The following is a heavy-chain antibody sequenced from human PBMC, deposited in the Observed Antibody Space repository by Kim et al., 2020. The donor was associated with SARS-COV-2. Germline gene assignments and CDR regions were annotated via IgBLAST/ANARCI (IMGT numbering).Heavy chain of an antibody. CDR2: ISSNGGST. V-gene: IGHV3-64D*06. Sequence: GGSLRLSCSASGFTFSSYAMHWVRQAPGKGLEYVSAISSNGGSTYYADSVKGRFTISRDNSKNTLYLQMSSLRAEDTAVYYCVKGHVPVDIVATIYYYYGMDVWGQGTTVTVSS. CDR3: VKGHVPVDIVATIYYYYGMDV. D-gene: IGHD5-12*01. CDR1: GFTFSSYA. J-gene: IGHJ6*02.